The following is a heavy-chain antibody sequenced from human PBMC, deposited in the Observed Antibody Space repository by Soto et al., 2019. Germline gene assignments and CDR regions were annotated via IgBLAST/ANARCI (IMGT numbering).Heavy chain of an antibody. CDR3: VGLSFDILPAYYAFDI. Sequence: WETLSLTCTVSGGSISSSSYYWGLIRQPPGKGLEYIAYISYSGSTNYNPSLKSRLTISVDTSKNQFSLKLSSVTAADTAVYYCVGLSFDILPAYYAFDIWGQGTMVTVSS. V-gene: IGHV4-61*05. CDR1: GGSISSSSYY. CDR2: ISYSGST. J-gene: IGHJ3*02. D-gene: IGHD3-9*01.